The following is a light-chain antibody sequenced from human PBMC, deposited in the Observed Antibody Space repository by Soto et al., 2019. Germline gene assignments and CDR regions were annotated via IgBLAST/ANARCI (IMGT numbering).Light chain of an antibody. Sequence: EIMMTQSPDTLSVSPGERATVSCRASQSISSDFAWFQLKPGQAPRLLIYGASTRAPDVPDRFSGSGSGTECTLTISSLQSEDFAVYYCQQYNNRPYTFGQGTKLEIK. CDR2: GAS. V-gene: IGKV3-15*01. CDR3: QQYNNRPYT. J-gene: IGKJ2*01. CDR1: QSISSD.